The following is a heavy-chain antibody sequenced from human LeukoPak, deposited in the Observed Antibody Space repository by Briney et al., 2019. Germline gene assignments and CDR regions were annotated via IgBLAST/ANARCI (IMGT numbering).Heavy chain of an antibody. Sequence: ASVKVSCKSFGYTFSGYNIHWMRQAPGQGLEWMGWIKPNSGGTKYAERFQGRVTMTRDTSISTAYMELSSLTSDDTAMYYCARVGYYSSSGYYYMWDLFDPWGQGTLVTVSS. CDR2: IKPNSGGT. V-gene: IGHV1-2*02. D-gene: IGHD3-22*01. J-gene: IGHJ5*02. CDR3: ARVGYYSSSGYYYMWDLFDP. CDR1: GYTFSGYN.